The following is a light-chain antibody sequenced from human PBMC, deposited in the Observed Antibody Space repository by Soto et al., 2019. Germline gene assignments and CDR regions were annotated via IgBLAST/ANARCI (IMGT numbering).Light chain of an antibody. CDR2: DND. V-gene: IGLV1-51*01. Sequence: HSVLPQHPSGSAAPGQSGPISFSGSSSNNGSKHVPWYQQLPGIAPKLPIYDNDKRPSGIPDRFSGSRSGKSATLGITGLQTGDEAEYYCATWDSSLSVVVFGGGPQLTIL. CDR3: ATWDSSLSVVV. CDR1: SSNNGSKH. J-gene: IGLJ2*01.